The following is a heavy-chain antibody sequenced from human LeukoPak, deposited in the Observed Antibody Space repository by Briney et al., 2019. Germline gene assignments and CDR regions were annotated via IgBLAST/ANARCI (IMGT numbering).Heavy chain of an antibody. CDR3: AKDPESVHSGSYGY. D-gene: IGHD1-26*01. V-gene: IGHV3-23*01. Sequence: GGSLRLSCAASGFTFGSYAMSWVRQAPGKGLEWVSAISGIGGSTYYADSVKGRFTISRDNSKNTLYLQMNSLRAEDTAVYYCAKDPESVHSGSYGYWGQGTLVTVSS. CDR1: GFTFGSYA. CDR2: ISGIGGST. J-gene: IGHJ4*02.